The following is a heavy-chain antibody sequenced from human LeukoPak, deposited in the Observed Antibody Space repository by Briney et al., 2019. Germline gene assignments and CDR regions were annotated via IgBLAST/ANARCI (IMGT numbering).Heavy chain of an antibody. J-gene: IGHJ4*02. V-gene: IGHV3-30*18. CDR3: AKDRGYSYGIDY. Sequence: GGSLRLSCAASGFTFSSYGMHWVRQAPGKGLEWVAVISYDGSNKYYADSVKGRFTISRDNSKSTLYLQMNSLRAEDTAVYYCAKDRGYSYGIDYWGQGTLVTVSS. D-gene: IGHD5-18*01. CDR1: GFTFSSYG. CDR2: ISYDGSNK.